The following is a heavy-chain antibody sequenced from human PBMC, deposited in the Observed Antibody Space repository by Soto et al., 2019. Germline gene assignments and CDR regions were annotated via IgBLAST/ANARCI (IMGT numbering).Heavy chain of an antibody. J-gene: IGHJ4*02. D-gene: IGHD3-10*01. CDR3: ARRRDRGVIDY. CDR2: IAGSASFT. CDR1: GFTFSSYA. Sequence: EVQLLESGGGLVQPGESLKLSCAASGFTFSSYAMTWVRQAPGKGLESVSAIAGSASFTHYADSVKGRFTISKDNSTNTPYLQMNSLRGEDTAVYYCARRRDRGVIDYWGLGTLVTVSS. V-gene: IGHV3-23*01.